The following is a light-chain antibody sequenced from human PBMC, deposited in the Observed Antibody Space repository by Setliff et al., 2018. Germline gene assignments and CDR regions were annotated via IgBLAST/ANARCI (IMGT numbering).Light chain of an antibody. J-gene: IGKJ5*01. Sequence: EIVLTQSPGTLSLSPGERATLSCRASQSFSSSYLAWYQQKPGQAPRPLIYGASSRATGIPDRFSGSGSGTDFTLTISRLEPEDFAVYYCKQDDSSRITFGQGTRLEIK. CDR3: KQDDSSRIT. V-gene: IGKV3-20*01. CDR1: QSFSSSY. CDR2: GAS.